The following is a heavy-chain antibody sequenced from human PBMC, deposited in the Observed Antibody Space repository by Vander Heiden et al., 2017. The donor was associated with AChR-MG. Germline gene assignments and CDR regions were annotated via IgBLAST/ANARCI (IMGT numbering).Heavy chain of an antibody. CDR2: INHSGST. CDR3: ARGSRRAAAAHSHWFDP. Sequence: QVQLQQWGAGLLKPSETLSLTCAVYGGSFSGYYWSWIRPPPGKGLEWIGEINHSGSTNYNPSLKSRVTISVDTSKNQFSLKLSSVTAADTAVYYCARGSRRAAAAHSHWFDPWGQGTLVTVSS. V-gene: IGHV4-34*01. J-gene: IGHJ5*02. D-gene: IGHD6-13*01. CDR1: GGSFSGYY.